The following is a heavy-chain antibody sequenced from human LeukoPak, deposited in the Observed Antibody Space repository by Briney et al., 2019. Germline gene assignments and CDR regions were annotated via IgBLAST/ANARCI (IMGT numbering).Heavy chain of an antibody. CDR3: ARTGLMVRGEYFQH. D-gene: IGHD3-10*01. J-gene: IGHJ1*01. Sequence: SETLSLTCAVSGGSISSSNWWSWVRQPPGKGLEWIGEIYHSGSTYYNPSLKSRVTISVDTSKNQFSLKLSSVTAADTAVYYCARTGLMVRGEYFQHWGQGTLVTVSS. V-gene: IGHV4-4*02. CDR2: IYHSGST. CDR1: GGSISSSNW.